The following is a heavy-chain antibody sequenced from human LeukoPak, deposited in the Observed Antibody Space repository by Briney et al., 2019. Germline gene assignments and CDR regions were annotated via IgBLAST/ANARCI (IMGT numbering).Heavy chain of an antibody. J-gene: IGHJ4*02. D-gene: IGHD5-18*01. CDR1: GFTFSNSG. V-gene: IGHV3-30*02. CDR2: IRYDGGYK. CDR3: AKSKGSSYGSFDY. Sequence: GGSLRLSCAASGFTFSNSGMHWVRQAPGKGLEWVAFIRYDGGYKYYADSVKGRFTISRDNSENTLYLQMNSLRAEDTAVYYCAKSKGSSYGSFDYWGQGTLVTVSS.